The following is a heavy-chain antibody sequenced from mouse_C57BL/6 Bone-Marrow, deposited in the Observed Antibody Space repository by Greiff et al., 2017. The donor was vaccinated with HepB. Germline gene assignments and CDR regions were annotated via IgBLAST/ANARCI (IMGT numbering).Heavy chain of an antibody. Sequence: VQLQQSGPELVKPGASVKISCKASGYTFTDYYMNWVKQSHGKSLEWIGDINPNNGGTSYNQKFKGKATLTVDKSSSTAYMELRSLTSEDSAVYYCAPIYDGYYEAMDYWGQGTSVTVSS. CDR3: APIYDGYYEAMDY. D-gene: IGHD2-3*01. CDR1: GYTFTDYY. J-gene: IGHJ4*01. V-gene: IGHV1-26*01. CDR2: INPNNGGT.